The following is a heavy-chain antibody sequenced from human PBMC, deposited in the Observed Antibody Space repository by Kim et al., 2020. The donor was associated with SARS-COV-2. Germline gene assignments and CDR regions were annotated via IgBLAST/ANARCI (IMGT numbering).Heavy chain of an antibody. CDR2: FDPEDGET. Sequence: ASVKVSCKVSGYTLTELSMHWVRQAPGKGLEWMGGFDPEDGETIYAQKFQGRVTMTEDTSTDTAYMELSSLRSEDTAVYYCATGIPRPYYYGSVSSNNWFDPWGQGTLVTVSS. CDR3: ATGIPRPYYYGSVSSNNWFDP. V-gene: IGHV1-24*01. CDR1: GYTLTELS. D-gene: IGHD3-10*01. J-gene: IGHJ5*02.